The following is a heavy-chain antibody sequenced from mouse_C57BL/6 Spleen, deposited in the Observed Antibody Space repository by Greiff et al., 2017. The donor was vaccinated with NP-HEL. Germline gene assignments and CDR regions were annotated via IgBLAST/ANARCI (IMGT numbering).Heavy chain of an antibody. D-gene: IGHD2-1*01. Sequence: EVKLVESGGGLVKPGGSLKLSCAASGFTFSDYGMHWVRQAPEKGLEWVAYISSGSSTIYYADTVKGRFTISRDNAKNTLFLQMTSLRSENTAMYYCAGGWYPYAMDYWGQGTSVTVSS. CDR3: AGGWYPYAMDY. J-gene: IGHJ4*01. CDR1: GFTFSDYG. V-gene: IGHV5-17*01. CDR2: ISSGSSTI.